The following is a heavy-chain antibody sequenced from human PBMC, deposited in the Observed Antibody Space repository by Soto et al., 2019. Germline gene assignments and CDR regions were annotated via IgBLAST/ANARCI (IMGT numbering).Heavy chain of an antibody. D-gene: IGHD1-26*01. CDR1: GGSIRSYY. V-gene: IGHV4-59*08. CDR3: ARQGGWFDP. CDR2: IYYSGST. J-gene: IGHJ5*02. Sequence: SETLSLTCTVSGGSIRSYYWSWIRQPPGKGLEWIGSIYYSGSTNYKPSLKSRVTISVDTSKNQFSLKLNSVTAADTAVYYCARQGGWFDPWGQGTLVTVSS.